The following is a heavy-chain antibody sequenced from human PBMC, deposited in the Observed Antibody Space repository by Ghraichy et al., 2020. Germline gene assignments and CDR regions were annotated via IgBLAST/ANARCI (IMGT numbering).Heavy chain of an antibody. V-gene: IGHV4-4*09. D-gene: IGHD4-17*01. Sequence: SETLSLTCTVSGGSISSYYWSWIRQPPGKGLEWIGYIYTSGSTNYNPSLKSRVTISVDTSKNQFSLKLSSVTAADTAVYYCARIYGDYVNERGIDYWGQGTLVTVSS. J-gene: IGHJ4*02. CDR3: ARIYGDYVNERGIDY. CDR1: GGSISSYY. CDR2: IYTSGST.